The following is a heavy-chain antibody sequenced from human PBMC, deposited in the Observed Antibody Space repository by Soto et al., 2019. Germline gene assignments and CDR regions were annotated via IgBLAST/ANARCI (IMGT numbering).Heavy chain of an antibody. Sequence: SCAASGFTFSTYAMSWVRQAPGTGLEWVSTINSDGTYTNYADSVKGRFTMSRDNAKSSLFLQMNNLRAEDTAVYYCARRGSTVTFTYWGQGTLVTVSS. D-gene: IGHD4-17*01. CDR2: INSDGTYT. CDR3: ARRGSTVTFTY. V-gene: IGHV3-21*04. CDR1: GFTFSTYA. J-gene: IGHJ4*02.